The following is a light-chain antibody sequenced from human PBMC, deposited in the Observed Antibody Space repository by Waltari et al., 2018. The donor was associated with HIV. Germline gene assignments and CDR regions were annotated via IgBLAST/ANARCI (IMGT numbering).Light chain of an antibody. CDR2: EVN. J-gene: IGLJ1*01. CDR3: CSYAGAYTYV. V-gene: IGLV2-11*01. CDR1: SSDICYFDY. Sequence: QSALPQPRSVSGSPGQSVTISCTGTSSDICYFDYVSWYQPFPGKAHKFIIYEVNQPPSGVPDLFTGYKSGITASLPISVLQGEDEDDYYCCSYAGAYTYVFGTGTKVTVL.